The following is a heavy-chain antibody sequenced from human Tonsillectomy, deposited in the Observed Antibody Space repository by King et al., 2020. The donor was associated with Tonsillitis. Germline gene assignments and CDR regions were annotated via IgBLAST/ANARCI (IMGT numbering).Heavy chain of an antibody. J-gene: IGHJ4*02. D-gene: IGHD4-23*01. CDR1: GFTFSSYG. Sequence: VQLVESGGGVVQPGRSLRLSCAGSGFTFSSYGMHWVRQAPGKGLEWVAVISYDGSIKYYADSVKGRFTISRDNSKNTLYLQMNSLSAEDTAVYYCAKEDNGGNFFDYWGQGTLVTVSS. V-gene: IGHV3-30*18. CDR2: ISYDGSIK. CDR3: AKEDNGGNFFDY.